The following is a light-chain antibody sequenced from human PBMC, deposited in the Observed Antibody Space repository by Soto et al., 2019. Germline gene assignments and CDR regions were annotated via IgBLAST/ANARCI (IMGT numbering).Light chain of an antibody. CDR1: QSVSSY. CDR3: QQRSNWPRT. Sequence: EIVLTHSPATLSLSPWERATLSCRASQSVSSYLAWYQQKPGQAPRLLIYDASNRATGIPARFSGSGSGTDFTRTISSLEPEDFAAYYCQQRSNWPRTFGQGTKVDIK. V-gene: IGKV3-11*01. CDR2: DAS. J-gene: IGKJ1*01.